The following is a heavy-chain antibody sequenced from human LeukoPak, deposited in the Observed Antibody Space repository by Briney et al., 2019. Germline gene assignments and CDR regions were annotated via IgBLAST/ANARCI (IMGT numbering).Heavy chain of an antibody. CDR1: GFTFSSYS. V-gene: IGHV3-21*01. D-gene: IGHD6-13*01. J-gene: IGHJ4*02. CDR3: ARGIAAAGPTVGYFDY. Sequence: GGSLRLSCAASGFTFSSYSMNWVRQAPGKGLEWVSSISSSSSYIYYADSVKGRFTISRDNAKNSLYLQMNSLRAEDTAVYYCARGIAAAGPTVGYFDYWGQGTLVTVSS. CDR2: ISSSSSYI.